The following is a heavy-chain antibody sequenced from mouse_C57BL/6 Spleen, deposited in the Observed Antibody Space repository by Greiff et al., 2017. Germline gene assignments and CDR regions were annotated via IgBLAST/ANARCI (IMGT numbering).Heavy chain of an antibody. D-gene: IGHD3-2*02. Sequence: EVKVVESGEGLVKPGGSLKLSCAASGFTFSSYAMSWVRQTPEKRLGWVAYISSGGDYIYYADTVKGRFTISRDNARNTLYLQMSSLKSEDTAMYYCTREADYYAMDYWGQGTSVTVSS. J-gene: IGHJ4*01. CDR1: GFTFSSYA. CDR2: ISSGGDYI. V-gene: IGHV5-9-1*02. CDR3: TREADYYAMDY.